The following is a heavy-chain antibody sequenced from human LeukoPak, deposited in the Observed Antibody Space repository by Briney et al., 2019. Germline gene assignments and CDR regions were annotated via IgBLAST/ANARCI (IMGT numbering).Heavy chain of an antibody. V-gene: IGHV3-23*01. Sequence: GGSLRLSCAASGFTFSSYAMSWVRQAPGKGLEWVSAISGSGGSTYYADSVKGRFTISRDNSKNTLYLQMNSLRAEDTAVYYCARVYMAETNYYYYYGMDVWGQGTTVTVSS. CDR3: ARVYMAETNYYYYYGMDV. J-gene: IGHJ6*02. D-gene: IGHD1-1*01. CDR1: GFTFSSYA. CDR2: ISGSGGST.